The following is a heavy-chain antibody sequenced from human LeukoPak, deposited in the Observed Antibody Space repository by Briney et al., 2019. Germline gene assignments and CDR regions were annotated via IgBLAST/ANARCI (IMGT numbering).Heavy chain of an antibody. D-gene: IGHD1-26*01. Sequence: PGGSLRLSCAGSGFSFSSYDMNWVRQAPGKGLEWVSYISSSASTIYYVDSVKGRFAISRDSAKNSLYLQMNSLRAEDTAVYYCAGGVPTTLWGQGTLVTVSS. J-gene: IGHJ4*02. CDR1: GFSFSSYD. CDR2: ISSSASTI. V-gene: IGHV3-48*03. CDR3: AGGVPTTL.